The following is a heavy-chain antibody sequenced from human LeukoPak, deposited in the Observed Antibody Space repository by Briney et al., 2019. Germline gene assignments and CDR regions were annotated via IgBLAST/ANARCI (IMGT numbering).Heavy chain of an antibody. Sequence: SETLSLTCTVSGGSISSSSYYWGWIRQPPGKGLEWIGSIYYSGSTYYNPSLKSRVTISVDTSKNQFSLKLSSVTAADTAVYYCASEAGIAAAGEYYFDYWGQGTLVTVSS. J-gene: IGHJ4*02. V-gene: IGHV4-39*07. CDR1: GGSISSSSYY. CDR3: ASEAGIAAAGEYYFDY. D-gene: IGHD6-13*01. CDR2: IYYSGST.